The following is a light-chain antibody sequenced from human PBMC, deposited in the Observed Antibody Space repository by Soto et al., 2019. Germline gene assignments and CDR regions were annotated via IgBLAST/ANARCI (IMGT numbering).Light chain of an antibody. Sequence: EIVLTQSPGTLSLSPGERATLSCRASQSLSSSYLAWYQQKPGQAPRLLIYGPSTRATGIPARFSGSGSGTEFTLTISSLQSEDFAVYYCQQYNNWPRTFGQGTKVDIK. CDR2: GPS. V-gene: IGKV3-15*01. CDR1: QSLSSSY. J-gene: IGKJ1*01. CDR3: QQYNNWPRT.